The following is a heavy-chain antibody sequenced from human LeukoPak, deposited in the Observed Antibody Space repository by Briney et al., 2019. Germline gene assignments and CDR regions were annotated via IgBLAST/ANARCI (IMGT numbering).Heavy chain of an antibody. CDR1: GGTFSSYA. J-gene: IGHJ4*02. Sequence: SVKVSCKASGGTFSSYAISWVRQAPGQGLEWMGGIIPIFGTPNYAXXFQXXVTITADTSTNTAYMELSSLRSGDTAVYYCARGXTLYGSSAHAGYWGQGTLVTVSS. CDR2: IIPIFGTP. V-gene: IGHV1-69*06. D-gene: IGHD6-13*01. CDR3: ARGXTLYGSSAHAGY.